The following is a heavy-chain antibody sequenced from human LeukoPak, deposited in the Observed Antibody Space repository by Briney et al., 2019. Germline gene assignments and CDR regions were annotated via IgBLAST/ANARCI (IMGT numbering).Heavy chain of an antibody. CDR2: IRYDGSNK. CDR1: GFTFSSYG. CDR3: AKVEGYYGSGSYYGIDY. Sequence: GSLRLSCAASGFTFSSYGMHRVRQAPGKGLEWVAFIRYDGSNKYYADSVKGRFTISRDNSKDTLYLQMNSLRAEDTAVYYCAKVEGYYGSGSYYGIDYWGQGTLVTVSS. D-gene: IGHD3-10*01. V-gene: IGHV3-30*02. J-gene: IGHJ4*02.